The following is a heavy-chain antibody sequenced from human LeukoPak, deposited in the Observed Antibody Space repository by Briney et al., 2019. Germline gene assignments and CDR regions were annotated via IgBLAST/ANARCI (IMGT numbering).Heavy chain of an antibody. V-gene: IGHV3-33*01. J-gene: IGHJ6*03. CDR1: GFTFTDYG. Sequence: GKSLRLSCAASGFTFTDYGLHWVRQAPGKGLEWVAVIWYDASKTFYADSVKGRFTISRDDAMNTLYLQMDNPSADDTAVYYCARESGGDYYMDVWGKGTTVIVSS. CDR2: IWYDASKT. D-gene: IGHD3-10*01. CDR3: ARESGGDYYMDV.